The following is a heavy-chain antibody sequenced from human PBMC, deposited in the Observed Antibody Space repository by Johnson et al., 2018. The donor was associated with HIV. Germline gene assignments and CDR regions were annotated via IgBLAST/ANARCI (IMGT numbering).Heavy chain of an antibody. V-gene: IGHV3-30*14. Sequence: QVQLVESGGGVVQPGRSLRLSCAASGFTFSRYAMHWVRQAPGKWLEWVAVISSGGSTWYADSVTGRFTISRDNSKNTLYLQMNSLRAEDTAVYYCARACRDGYTCDAFDIWGQGTMVTVSS. CDR1: GFTFSRYA. CDR3: ARACRDGYTCDAFDI. J-gene: IGHJ3*02. CDR2: ISSGGST. D-gene: IGHD5-24*01.